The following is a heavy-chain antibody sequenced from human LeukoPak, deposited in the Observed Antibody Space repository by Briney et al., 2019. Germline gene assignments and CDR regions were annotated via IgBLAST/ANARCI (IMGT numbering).Heavy chain of an antibody. CDR3: AKRKDGYSLDP. Sequence: GGSLRLSCAASGFTVTNNYISWVRQAPGKGLEWVSLIYSGGSTYYADSVKGRFTISRDNSKNTLYLQMNSLRVEDTAVYYCAKRKDGYSLDPWGQGTLVTVSS. CDR1: GFTVTNNY. J-gene: IGHJ5*02. D-gene: IGHD5-24*01. CDR2: IYSGGST. V-gene: IGHV3-53*05.